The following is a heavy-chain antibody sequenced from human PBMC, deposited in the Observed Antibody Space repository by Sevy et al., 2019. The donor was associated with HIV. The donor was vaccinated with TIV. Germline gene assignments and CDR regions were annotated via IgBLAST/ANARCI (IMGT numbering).Heavy chain of an antibody. CDR3: ARDAALSNYYDSSGYRNVFDI. J-gene: IGHJ3*02. CDR1: GFTFSSYS. V-gene: IGHV3-21*01. CDR2: ISSSSSYI. Sequence: GGSLRLSCAASGFTFSSYSMNWVRQAPGKGLEWVSSISSSSSYIYYADSVKGRFTISRDNAKNSLYLQMNSLRAEDTAVYYCARDAALSNYYDSSGYRNVFDIWGQGTMVTVSS. D-gene: IGHD3-22*01.